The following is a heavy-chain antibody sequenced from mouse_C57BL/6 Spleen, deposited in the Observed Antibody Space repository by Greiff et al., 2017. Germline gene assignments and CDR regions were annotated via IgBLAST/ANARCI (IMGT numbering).Heavy chain of an antibody. CDR3: ARDYGSSYEGFAY. CDR2: INPGSGGT. J-gene: IGHJ3*01. D-gene: IGHD1-1*01. CDR1: GYAFTNYL. Sequence: VQGVESGAELVRPGTSVKVSCKASGYAFTNYLIERVKQRPGQGLEWIGVINPGSGGTNYNEKFKGKATLTADKSASTAYMQLSSLTSEDSAVYFCARDYGSSYEGFAYWGQGTLVTVSA. V-gene: IGHV1-54*01.